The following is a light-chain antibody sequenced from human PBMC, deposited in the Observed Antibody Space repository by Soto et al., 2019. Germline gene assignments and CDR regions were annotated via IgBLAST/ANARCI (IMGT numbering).Light chain of an antibody. CDR2: AAS. V-gene: IGKV1-9*01. Sequence: IQLTQSPSSLSASVGDRVTLTCRASQDIAIYLAWYQQKPGEAPKLLIYAASTLYGGVPSRFSGSGSGTDFALTITSLQAEDFATYYCQHYNSYPITFGQGTRLEI. J-gene: IGKJ5*01. CDR3: QHYNSYPIT. CDR1: QDIAIY.